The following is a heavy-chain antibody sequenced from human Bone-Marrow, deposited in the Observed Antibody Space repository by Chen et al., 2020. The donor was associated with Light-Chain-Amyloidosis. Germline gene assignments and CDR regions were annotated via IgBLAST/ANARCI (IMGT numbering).Heavy chain of an antibody. CDR3: ARRRDGYNFDY. D-gene: IGHD5-12*01. CDR1: GSTFPNYW. CDR2: IYPDDSDA. V-gene: IGHV5-51*01. J-gene: IGHJ4*02. Sequence: EVQLEQSGPEVKKPGESLKISCRGPGSTFPNYWIGWVRQMPGKGLEWMGVIYPDDSDARYSPSFEGQVTISADKSITTAYLQWRSLKASDTAMYYCARRRDGYNFDYWGQGTLATVSS.